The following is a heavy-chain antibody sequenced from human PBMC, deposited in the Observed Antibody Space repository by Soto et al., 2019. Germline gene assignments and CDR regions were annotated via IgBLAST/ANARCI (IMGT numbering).Heavy chain of an antibody. J-gene: IGHJ5*02. CDR1: GYSFTSYW. CDR3: ARREVTTHWFDP. D-gene: IGHD3-22*01. CDR2: IYPGDSDT. Sequence: PGETLTISCKGSGYSFTSYWISWVRQMPGKGLEWMGIIYPGDSDTRYSPSFQGQVTISADKSISTAYLQWSSLKASDTAMYYCARREVTTHWFDPWGQGTLVTVSS. V-gene: IGHV5-51*01.